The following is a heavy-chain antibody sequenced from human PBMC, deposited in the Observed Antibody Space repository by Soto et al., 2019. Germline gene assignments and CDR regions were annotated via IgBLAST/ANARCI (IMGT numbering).Heavy chain of an antibody. CDR1: GFTFSSDW. J-gene: IGHJ4*02. V-gene: IGHV3-74*01. D-gene: IGHD2-21*02. CDR2: IDSAGRTT. Sequence: GGSLRLSCAASGFTFSSDWMHWFRQAPGKGLVWVSRIDSAGRTTTYADSVKGRFTISRDNAKNTLYLQMNGLRAEDTALYYCARWFAGGNFDYFDFWGQGTQVTVSS. CDR3: ARWFAGGNFDYFDF.